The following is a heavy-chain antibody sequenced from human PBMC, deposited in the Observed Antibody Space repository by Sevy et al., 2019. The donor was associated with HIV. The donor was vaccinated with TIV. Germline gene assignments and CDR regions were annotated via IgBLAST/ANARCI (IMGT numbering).Heavy chain of an antibody. J-gene: IGHJ4*02. D-gene: IGHD5-18*01. CDR2: ISTGSTYT. CDR3: ARVRYNYGSYYFDY. CDR1: GFTFSDYY. Sequence: GGSLRLSCVASGFTFSDYYMSWIRQAPGKGLEWVSYISTGSTYTNYADSVKGRFTFSRDNSENSLYLQMNSLRAEDTAVYYCARVRYNYGSYYFDYWGQGTLVTVSS. V-gene: IGHV3-11*06.